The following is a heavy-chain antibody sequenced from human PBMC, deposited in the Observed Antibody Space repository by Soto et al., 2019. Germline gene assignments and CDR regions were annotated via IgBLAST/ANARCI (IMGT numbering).Heavy chain of an antibody. J-gene: IGHJ3*02. CDR2: INHSGST. V-gene: IGHV4-34*01. D-gene: IGHD2-2*01. CDR3: ARCIVPAAHDAFDI. Sequence: SETLSLTCAVYGGSFSGYYWSWIRQPPGKGLEWIGEINHSGSTNYNPSLKSRVTISVDTSKNQFSLKLSSVTAADTAVYYCARCIVPAAHDAFDIWGQGTMVTVSS. CDR1: GGSFSGYY.